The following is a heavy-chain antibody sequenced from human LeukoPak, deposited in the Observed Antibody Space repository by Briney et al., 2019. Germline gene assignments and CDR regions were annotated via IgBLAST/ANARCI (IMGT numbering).Heavy chain of an antibody. CDR2: ISGSGCST. J-gene: IGHJ4*02. Sequence: PGGSMRLSCAASGFTFSSYAMSWVRQAPGKGLEWVSAISGSGCSTYYADSVKCRFNISRDNSKNTLYLQMNSLRAEDTAVYYCAKVFRAVAEGVDYWGQGTLVTVSS. V-gene: IGHV3-23*01. CDR3: AKVFRAVAEGVDY. D-gene: IGHD6-19*01. CDR1: GFTFSSYA.